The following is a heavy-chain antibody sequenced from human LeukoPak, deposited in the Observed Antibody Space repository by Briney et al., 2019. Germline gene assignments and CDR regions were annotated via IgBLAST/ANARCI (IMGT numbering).Heavy chain of an antibody. CDR1: GFTFSNYW. CDR2: INSDGSST. D-gene: IGHD6-13*01. J-gene: IGHJ4*02. Sequence: GGSLRLSCAASGFTFSNYWMHWVRQAPGKGLVWVSRINSDGSSTNYADSVKGRFTISRDNSKNTLYLQMNSLRAEDTAVYYCARDNPRQQGFAYWGQGTLVTVSS. V-gene: IGHV3-74*01. CDR3: ARDNPRQQGFAY.